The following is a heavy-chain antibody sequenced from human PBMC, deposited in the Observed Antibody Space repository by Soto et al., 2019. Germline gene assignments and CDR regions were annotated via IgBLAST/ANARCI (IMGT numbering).Heavy chain of an antibody. CDR2: ITHSGST. D-gene: IGHD6-13*01. CDR1: GGSFSGYY. V-gene: IGHV4-34*02. J-gene: IGHJ2*01. Sequence: QVQLQQWGAGLLEPSETLSLTCAVYGGSFSGYYWSWIRQPPGKGLEWIGEITHSGSTNYNPSLKSRVTISVDTSKSHFSLKLTSVTAADTAVYYCATGGKQQLVRSQYFDLWGRGTLVTVSS. CDR3: ATGGKQQLVRSQYFDL.